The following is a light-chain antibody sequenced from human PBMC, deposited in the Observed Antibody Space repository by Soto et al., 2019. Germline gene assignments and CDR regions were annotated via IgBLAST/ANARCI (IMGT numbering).Light chain of an antibody. CDR2: GAS. V-gene: IGKV3-15*01. CDR3: QQYNNWPWT. CDR1: ESVSSN. Sequence: SPATLSLKKGERATLSCRTSESVSSNLAWYQQKPGQAPRLLIYGASTRATGIPARFSGSGSVTEFTLTISSLQSEDFAVYYCQQYNNWPWTFGQVT. J-gene: IGKJ1*01.